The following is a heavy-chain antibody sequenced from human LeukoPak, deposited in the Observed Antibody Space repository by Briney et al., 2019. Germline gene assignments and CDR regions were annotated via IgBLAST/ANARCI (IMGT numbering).Heavy chain of an antibody. V-gene: IGHV4-4*07. J-gene: IGHJ3*02. CDR2: IYTSGST. CDR1: GGSISSYY. D-gene: IGHD1-26*01. Sequence: SETLSLTCTVSGGSISSYYWSWIRQPAGKGLEWIGRIYTSGSTNYNPSFKSRVTMSVDTSKNQFSLKLSSVTAADTAVYYCAREGMVGATWGAFDIWGQGTMVTVSS. CDR3: AREGMVGATWGAFDI.